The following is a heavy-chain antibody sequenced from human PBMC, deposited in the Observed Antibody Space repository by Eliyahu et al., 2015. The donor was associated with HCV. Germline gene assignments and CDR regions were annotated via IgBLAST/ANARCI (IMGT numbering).Heavy chain of an antibody. Sequence: QLQLQESGPGLVKPSETLSLTCTVSGGSISSSSYYWGWIRQPPGKGLEWIGSIYYSGSTYYNPSLKSRVTISVDTSKNQFSLKLSSVTAADTAVYYCARITIAAAATGGAFDIWGQGTMVTVSS. CDR2: IYYSGST. CDR3: ARITIAAAATGGAFDI. J-gene: IGHJ3*02. CDR1: GGSISSSSYY. D-gene: IGHD6-13*01. V-gene: IGHV4-39*01.